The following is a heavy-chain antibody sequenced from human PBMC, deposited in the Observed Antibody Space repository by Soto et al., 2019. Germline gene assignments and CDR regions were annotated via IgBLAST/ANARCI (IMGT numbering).Heavy chain of an antibody. CDR1: GFTFSSYA. V-gene: IGHV3-64*02. Sequence: GGSLRLSCSASGFTFSSYAMHWVRQAPGKGLEYVSAISSNGGSTYYADSVKGRFTISRDNSKNTLYLQMGSLRAEDMAVYYCARESVLGQLDYWGQGTLVTVSS. CDR3: ARESVLGQLDY. D-gene: IGHD2-8*02. CDR2: ISSNGGST. J-gene: IGHJ4*02.